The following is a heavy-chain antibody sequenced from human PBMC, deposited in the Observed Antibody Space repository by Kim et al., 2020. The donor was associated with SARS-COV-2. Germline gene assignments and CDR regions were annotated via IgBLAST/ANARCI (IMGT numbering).Heavy chain of an antibody. V-gene: IGHV3-23*01. CDR3: AKDIEMATIPRKTYGMDV. D-gene: IGHD5-12*01. CDR1: GFTFSSYA. J-gene: IGHJ6*02. Sequence: GGSLRLSCAASGFTFSSYAMSWVRQAPGKGLEWVSAISGSGGSTYYADSVKGRFTISRDNSKNTLYLQMNSLRAEDTAVYYCAKDIEMATIPRKTYGMDVWGQGTTVTVSS. CDR2: ISGSGGST.